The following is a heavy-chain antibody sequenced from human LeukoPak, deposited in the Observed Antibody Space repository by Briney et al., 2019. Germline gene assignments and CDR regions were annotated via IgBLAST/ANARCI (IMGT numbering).Heavy chain of an antibody. CDR2: ISGDGGST. CDR3: AKDISGYDFWSGYEAGTFDY. Sequence: GGSLRLSCAASGFTFDDYAMHWVRQAPGKGLEWVSLISGDGGSTYYADSVKGRFTISRDNSKNSLYLQMSSLRTEDTALYYCAKDISGYDFWSGYEAGTFDYWGQGTLVTVSS. CDR1: GFTFDDYA. D-gene: IGHD3-3*01. V-gene: IGHV3-43*02. J-gene: IGHJ4*02.